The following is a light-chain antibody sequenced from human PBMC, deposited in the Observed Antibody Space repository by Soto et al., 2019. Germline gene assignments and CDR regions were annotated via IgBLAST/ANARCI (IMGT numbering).Light chain of an antibody. CDR3: LQHYNYPYT. CDR1: QAIRND. Sequence: AIQMTQSPSSLSASVGDRATITCRASQAIRNDLGWYQQKPGKAPKLLIYAASSLQSGVPSRFSGSVSGTDFTLTISSLQPEDFATYYCLQHYNYPYTFGQGTKLEIK. CDR2: AAS. J-gene: IGKJ2*01. V-gene: IGKV1-6*01.